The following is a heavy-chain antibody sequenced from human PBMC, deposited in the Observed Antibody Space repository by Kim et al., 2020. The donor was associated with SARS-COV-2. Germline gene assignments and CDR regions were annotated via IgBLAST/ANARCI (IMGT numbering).Heavy chain of an antibody. V-gene: IGHV3-23*01. CDR1: GFTFSSYA. CDR3: AKSRTMVRGVITHPDWFDP. D-gene: IGHD3-10*01. CDR2: ISGSGGST. J-gene: IGHJ5*02. Sequence: GGSLRLSCAASGFTFSSYAMSWVRQAPGKGLEWVSAISGSGGSTYYADSVKGRFTISRDNSKNTLYLQMNSLRAEDTAVYYCAKSRTMVRGVITHPDWFDPWGQGTLVTVSS.